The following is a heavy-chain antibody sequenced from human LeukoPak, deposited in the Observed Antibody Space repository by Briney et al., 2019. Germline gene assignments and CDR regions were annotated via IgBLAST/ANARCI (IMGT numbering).Heavy chain of an antibody. CDR2: IYTSGST. D-gene: IGHD6-13*01. CDR1: GGSISSYY. J-gene: IGHJ5*02. Sequence: PSETLSLTCTVSGGSISSYYWSWIRQPAGTGLEWIGRIYTSGSTNYNPSLKSRVTMSVDTSKNQFSLKLSSVTAADTAVYYCARGLTTETYSSSWYGWFDPWGQGTLVTVSS. V-gene: IGHV4-4*07. CDR3: ARGLTTETYSSSWYGWFDP.